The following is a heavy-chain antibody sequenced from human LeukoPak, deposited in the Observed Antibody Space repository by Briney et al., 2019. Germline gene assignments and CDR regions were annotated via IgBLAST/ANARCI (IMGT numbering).Heavy chain of an antibody. J-gene: IGHJ4*02. Sequence: SETLSLTCTVSGGSINSYYRGWVRQPAGKGLEWISRIYTSGSTNYNPSLKSRVTMSVDTSKNQFSLNLTSVTAADTAVYYCVRDQGFLGYWGQGTLVTVSS. CDR2: IYTSGST. V-gene: IGHV4-4*07. CDR3: VRDQGFLGY. CDR1: GGSINSYY. D-gene: IGHD3-3*01.